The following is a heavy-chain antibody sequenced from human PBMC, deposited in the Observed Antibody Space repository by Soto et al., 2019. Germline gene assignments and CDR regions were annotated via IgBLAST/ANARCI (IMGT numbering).Heavy chain of an antibody. D-gene: IGHD4-4*01. CDR2: ISGSGGST. V-gene: IGHV3-23*01. J-gene: IGHJ6*02. CDR3: AKGSYYSNYPVYYYYGMDV. CDR1: GFTFSSYA. Sequence: GGSLRLSCAASGFTFSSYAMSWVRQAPGKGLEWVSAISGSGGSTYYADSVKGRFTISRDNSNNTLYLQMNSLRAEDTAVYYCAKGSYYSNYPVYYYYGMDVWGQGTTVTVSS.